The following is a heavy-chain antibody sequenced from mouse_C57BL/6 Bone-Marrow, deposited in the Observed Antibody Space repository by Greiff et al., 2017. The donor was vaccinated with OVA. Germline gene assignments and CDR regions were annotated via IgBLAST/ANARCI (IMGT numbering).Heavy chain of an antibody. J-gene: IGHJ4*01. D-gene: IGHD1-1*01. CDR2: INSDGGST. CDR3: ARHLITTVGYYAMDY. V-gene: IGHV5-2*01. Sequence: DVMLVESGGGLVQPGESLKLSCESNEYEFPSHDMSWVRKTPEKRLELVAAINSDGGSTYYPDTMERRFIISRDNTKKTLYLQMSSLRSEDTALYYCARHLITTVGYYAMDYWGQGTSVTVSS. CDR1: EYEFPSHD.